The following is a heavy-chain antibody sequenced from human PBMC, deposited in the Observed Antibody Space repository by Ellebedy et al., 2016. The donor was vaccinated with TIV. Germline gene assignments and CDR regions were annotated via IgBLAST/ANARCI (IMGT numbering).Heavy chain of an antibody. Sequence: GESLKISXAASGFTFSSYAMSWVRQAPGKGLEWVSAISGSGGSTYYADSVKGRFTISRDNSKNTLYLQMNSLRAEDTAVYYCAKDPRRTGYWGQGTLVTVSS. CDR1: GFTFSSYA. V-gene: IGHV3-23*01. CDR3: AKDPRRTGY. J-gene: IGHJ4*02. CDR2: ISGSGGST.